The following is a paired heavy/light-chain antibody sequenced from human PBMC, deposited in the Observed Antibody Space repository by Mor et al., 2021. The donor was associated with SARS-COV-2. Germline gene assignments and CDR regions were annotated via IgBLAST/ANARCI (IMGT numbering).Light chain of an antibody. J-gene: IGKJ2*01. V-gene: IGKV3-15*01. Sequence: EIVITQSPATLSVSPGERATLSCRASQSVNSNFAWYQQKAGQAPRLLIYGASDRATGIPVRFSGSGSGTDFTLTISSLQSEDIAVYYCQQYNDWPGTFGQGTKLEIK. CDR2: GAS. CDR3: QQYNDWPGT. CDR1: QSVNSN.
Heavy chain of an antibody. CDR3: TTEGNWELLFDN. CDR1: GGSFYRHT. D-gene: IGHD7-27*01. Sequence: QVHLEQSGAEVKTPGSSVKVACKVSGGSFYRHTINWVRQAPGQGLEWMGRIFILDGAVKYAQKIQDRVTISADASTRTVNMELGGLQPDDTAVYYCTTEGNWELLFDNWGQGTLVTVSS. CDR2: IFILDGAV. V-gene: IGHV1-69*08. J-gene: IGHJ4*02.